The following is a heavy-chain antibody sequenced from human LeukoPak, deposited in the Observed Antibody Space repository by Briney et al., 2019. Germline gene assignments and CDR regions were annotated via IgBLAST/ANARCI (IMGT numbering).Heavy chain of an antibody. D-gene: IGHD3-16*01. CDR3: ARELPRIGGQTDASDI. CDR2: SKNDGGST. J-gene: IGHJ3*02. Sequence: GGSLRLSCAVSGFTSSGDWMHWVRQAPGKGLVWVSRSKNDGGSTSHADSVKGRFTISRDNAKNTLYLQMNSLRAEDTAVYYCARELPRIGGQTDASDIWGQGTMVTVS. V-gene: IGHV3-74*01. CDR1: GFTSSGDW.